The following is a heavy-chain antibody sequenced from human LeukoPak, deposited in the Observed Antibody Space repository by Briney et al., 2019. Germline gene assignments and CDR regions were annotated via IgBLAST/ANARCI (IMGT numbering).Heavy chain of an antibody. V-gene: IGHV3-23*01. CDR1: GFIFSSYA. D-gene: IGHD6-6*01. CDR3: AKDLYSSLN. CDR2: ISGSGGST. J-gene: IGHJ4*02. Sequence: PGGSLRLSCAASGFIFSSYAMSGVPQAPGKALEGVSGISGSGGSTYYADSVKARFTISRDNSKSTLYLQMNRLRAEDTAVYYCAKDLYSSLNWGQGTLVTVSS.